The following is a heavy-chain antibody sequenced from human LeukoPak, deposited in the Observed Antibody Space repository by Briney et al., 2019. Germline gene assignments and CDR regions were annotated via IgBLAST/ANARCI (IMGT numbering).Heavy chain of an antibody. CDR3: ASAPDYDYVWGSHLD. J-gene: IGHJ4*02. CDR2: IYYSGST. V-gene: IGHV4-30-4*01. D-gene: IGHD3-16*01. CDR1: GGSISSGDYY. Sequence: SETLSLTCTVSGGSISSGDYYWSWLRQPPGKGLEWIGYIYYSGSTYYNPSLKSRVTISVDTSKNQFSLKLSSVTAADTAVYYCASAPDYDYVWGSHLDWGQGTLVTVSS.